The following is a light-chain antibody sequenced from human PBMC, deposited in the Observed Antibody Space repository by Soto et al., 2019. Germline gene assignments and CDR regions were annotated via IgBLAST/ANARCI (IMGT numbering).Light chain of an antibody. CDR3: CSYAGTNTFV. CDR1: SSDVGSYNL. Sequence: QSALTQPASVSGSPGQSITISCTGTSSDVGSYNLVSWYQQHPGKAPKLMIYEGNKRPSGVSNRFSGSKSANTASLPISGLQTEDEADYYCCSYAGTNTFVFGPGTKVTVL. V-gene: IGLV2-23*01. J-gene: IGLJ1*01. CDR2: EGN.